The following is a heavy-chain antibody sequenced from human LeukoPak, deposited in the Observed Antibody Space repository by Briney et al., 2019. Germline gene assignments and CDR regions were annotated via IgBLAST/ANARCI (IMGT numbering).Heavy chain of an antibody. V-gene: IGHV1-18*01. CDR3: ARDSYRSEGYFDY. D-gene: IGHD6-19*01. J-gene: IGHJ4*02. Sequence: ASVKVSCTASGGTFSSYAISWVRQAPGQGLEWMGWVSAYNGNTNYAQKLQGRVTMTTDTSTSTAYMELRSLRSDDTAVYYCARDSYRSEGYFDYWGQGTLVTVSS. CDR2: VSAYNGNT. CDR1: GGTFSSYA.